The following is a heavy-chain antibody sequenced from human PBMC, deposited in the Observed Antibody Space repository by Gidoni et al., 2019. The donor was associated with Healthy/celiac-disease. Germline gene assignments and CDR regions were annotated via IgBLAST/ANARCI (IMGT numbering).Heavy chain of an antibody. V-gene: IGHV4-34*01. J-gene: IGHJ5*02. CDR3: ARAGEYYDFWSGYYTKGWFDP. CDR2: INHSGST. D-gene: IGHD3-3*01. Sequence: QVQLQQWGAGLLKPSETLSLTCAVYGGSFSGYYWSWIRQPPGKGLEWIGEINHSGSTNDNPSLKSRVTISVDTSKNQFSLKLSSVTAADTAVYYCARAGEYYDFWSGYYTKGWFDPWGQGTLVTVSS. CDR1: GGSFSGYY.